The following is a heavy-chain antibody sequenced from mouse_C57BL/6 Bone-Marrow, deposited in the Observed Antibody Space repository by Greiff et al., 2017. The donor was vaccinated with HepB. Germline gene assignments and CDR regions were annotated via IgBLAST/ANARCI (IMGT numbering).Heavy chain of an antibody. CDR1: GFTFSDYG. D-gene: IGHD1-1*01. CDR3: ASHGSSYAMDY. CDR2: ISSGSSTI. Sequence: DVKLVESGGGLVKPGGSLKLSCAASGFTFSDYGMHWVRQAPEKGLEWVAYISSGSSTIYYADTVKGRFTISRDNAKNTLFLQMTSLRSEDTAMYYCASHGSSYAMDYWGQGTSVTVSS. V-gene: IGHV5-17*01. J-gene: IGHJ4*01.